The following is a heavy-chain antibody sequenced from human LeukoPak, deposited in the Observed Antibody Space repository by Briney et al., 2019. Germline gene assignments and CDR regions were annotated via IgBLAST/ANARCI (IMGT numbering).Heavy chain of an antibody. D-gene: IGHD3-16*01. J-gene: IGHJ5*02. CDR2: IYYSGST. Sequence: PSETLSLTCTVSGGSISSNYWSWIRQPPGKGLEWIGYIYYSGSTNYNPSLKSRVTISLDTSKNQFSLKLSSVTAADTAVYYCAKHLTYAYYDIIWFDPWGQGTLVTVSS. V-gene: IGHV4-59*01. CDR3: AKHLTYAYYDIIWFDP. CDR1: GGSISSNY.